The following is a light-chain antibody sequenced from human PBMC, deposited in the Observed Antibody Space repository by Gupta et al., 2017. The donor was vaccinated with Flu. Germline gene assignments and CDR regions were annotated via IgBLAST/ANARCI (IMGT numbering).Light chain of an antibody. CDR1: QGISSY. CDR2: AAS. V-gene: IGKV1-9*01. Sequence: IQFTQSPSFLSASVGDRVTITCRASQGISSYLAWYQQQPGKAPKLLIDAASTLQSGVPSRFSGSGSGTEFTLTISSLQPEDFATYYRQQLNSYPLTFGGGTKVEIK. J-gene: IGKJ4*01. CDR3: QQLNSYPLT.